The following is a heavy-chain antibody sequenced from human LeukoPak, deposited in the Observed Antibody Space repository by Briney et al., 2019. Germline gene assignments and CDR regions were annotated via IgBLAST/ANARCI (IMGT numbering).Heavy chain of an antibody. CDR1: GGSISSYY. D-gene: IGHD5-24*01. J-gene: IGHJ4*02. CDR2: IYYSGST. CDR3: ARAQWDGHIENFDY. V-gene: IGHV4-59*13. Sequence: SETLSLTCTVSGGSISSYYWSWIRQPPGKGLEGIGYIYYSGSTNYNPSLKSRVTISVDTSKNQLSLKLSSVTAADTAAYYCARAQWDGHIENFDYWGQGTLVTVSS.